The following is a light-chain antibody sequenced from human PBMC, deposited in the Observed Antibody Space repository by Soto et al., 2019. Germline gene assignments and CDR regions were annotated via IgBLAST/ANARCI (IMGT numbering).Light chain of an antibody. V-gene: IGKV1-5*03. CDR3: QQDNSYSGP. Sequence: TLSVPLGDIVSITCRASQTISSWLAWYQQKPGKAPKLLIYKASTLKSGVPARFSGSGSGTEFTLTISSLEPDDFAGYYCQQDNSYSGPFGQGGKVDIK. CDR1: QTISSW. CDR2: KAS. J-gene: IGKJ1*01.